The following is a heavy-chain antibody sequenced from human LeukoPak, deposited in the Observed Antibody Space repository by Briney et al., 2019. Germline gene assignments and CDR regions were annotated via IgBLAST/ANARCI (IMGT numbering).Heavy chain of an antibody. Sequence: ASVKVSCKASGYTFTHYAMNWVRQAPGQGLEWMGWINTDTGTPTHARGFTGRLVFSLDTSVSTAYLQISSLKADDTAVYYCARTLFGDQYQLLHNWFDPWGQGTLVTVSS. CDR1: GYTFTHYA. CDR2: INTDTGTP. CDR3: ARTLFGDQYQLLHNWFDP. V-gene: IGHV7-4-1*02. D-gene: IGHD4-11*01. J-gene: IGHJ5*02.